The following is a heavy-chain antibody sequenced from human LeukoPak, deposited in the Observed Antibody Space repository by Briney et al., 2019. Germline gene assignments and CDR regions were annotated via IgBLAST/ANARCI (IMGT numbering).Heavy chain of an antibody. J-gene: IGHJ6*02. D-gene: IGHD2-2*01. CDR3: AKEGAFVVAPAASRGRYYYGMDV. CDR1: GFTFSSYA. CDR2: ISGSGGST. Sequence: GSLRLSCAASGFTFSSYAMSWVRQTPGKGLEWVSAISGSGGSTYYADSVKGRFTISRDNSKNTLYLQMNSLRAEDTAVYYCAKEGAFVVAPAASRGRYYYGMDVWGQGTTVTVSS. V-gene: IGHV3-23*01.